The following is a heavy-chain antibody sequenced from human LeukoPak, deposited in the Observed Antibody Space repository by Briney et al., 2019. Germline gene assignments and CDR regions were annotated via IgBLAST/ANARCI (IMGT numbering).Heavy chain of an antibody. Sequence: GGSLRLSCAASGFTFSSYAMSWVRQVPGKGLEWVSVISGSGDNTYYADSVKGRFTISRDNSKNMLYPQMNSLRAEDTAVYYCAKWKYSNSGIDDYWGQGTLVTVSS. CDR1: GFTFSSYA. V-gene: IGHV3-23*01. CDR3: AKWKYSNSGIDDY. J-gene: IGHJ4*02. D-gene: IGHD6-6*01. CDR2: ISGSGDNT.